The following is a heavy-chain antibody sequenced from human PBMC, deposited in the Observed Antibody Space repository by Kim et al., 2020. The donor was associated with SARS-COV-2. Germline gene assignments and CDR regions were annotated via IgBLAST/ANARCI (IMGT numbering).Heavy chain of an antibody. Sequence: SETLSLTCTVSGGSISSGGYYWSWIRQHPGKGLERIGYIYYSGSTYYNPSLKSRVTISVDTSKNQFSLKLSSVTAADTAVYYCARDLGDYGDYADAFDIWGQGTMVTVSS. J-gene: IGHJ3*02. CDR1: GGSISSGGYY. CDR2: IYYSGST. V-gene: IGHV4-31*03. CDR3: ARDLGDYGDYADAFDI. D-gene: IGHD4-17*01.